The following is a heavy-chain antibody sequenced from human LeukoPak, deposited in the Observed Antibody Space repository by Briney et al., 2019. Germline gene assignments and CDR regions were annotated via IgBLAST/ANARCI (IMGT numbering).Heavy chain of an antibody. V-gene: IGHV4-34*01. Sequence: SETLSLTCAVYGGSFSGYYWSWIRQPPGKGLEWIGEINHSGSTNYNPSLKSRVTISVDTSKNQFSLKLSSATAADTAVYYCARNQAVRRVTTFDYWGQGTLVTVSS. CDR1: GGSFSGYY. D-gene: IGHD4-11*01. CDR2: INHSGST. J-gene: IGHJ4*02. CDR3: ARNQAVRRVTTFDY.